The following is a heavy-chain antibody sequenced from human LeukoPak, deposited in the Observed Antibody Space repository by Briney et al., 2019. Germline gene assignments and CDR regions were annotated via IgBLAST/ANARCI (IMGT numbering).Heavy chain of an antibody. V-gene: IGHV3-74*01. J-gene: IGHJ4*02. Sequence: GGSLTLSCAASGFTFSTYWMHWVRQAPGKGLVWVSRISSDETSTDYADSVKGRFTISRDNAKNTLSLQMNSLRAEDTAVYYCARGKYTAKDYWGQGTLVTVSS. CDR3: ARGKYTAKDY. D-gene: IGHD5-18*01. CDR1: GFTFSTYW. CDR2: ISSDETST.